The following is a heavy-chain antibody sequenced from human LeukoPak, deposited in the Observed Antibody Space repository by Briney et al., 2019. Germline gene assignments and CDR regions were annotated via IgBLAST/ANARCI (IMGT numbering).Heavy chain of an antibody. CDR1: GGSVSSNSAA. J-gene: IGHJ4*02. V-gene: IGHV6-1*01. D-gene: IGHD3-10*01. CDR2: TYYSSKWYN. CDR3: ARGTLSGFYYSLDY. Sequence: SQTLSLTCAISGGSVSSNSAAWNWIRQSPSRGLEWLGRTYYSSKWYNDYAVSVKSRIMINPDTSKNQFSLQLKSVTPEDTAVYYCARGTLSGFYYSLDYWGQGTLVTVSS.